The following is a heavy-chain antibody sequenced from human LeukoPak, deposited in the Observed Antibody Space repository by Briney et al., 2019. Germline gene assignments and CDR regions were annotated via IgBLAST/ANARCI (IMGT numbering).Heavy chain of an antibody. V-gene: IGHV3-7*03. CDR1: GFTFSSYA. J-gene: IGHJ4*02. CDR3: ARDGRRRYYVSGSDTSDY. Sequence: GGSLRLSCAASGFTFSSYAMSWVRQAPGKGLEWVANIKQDGSEKYYVDSVKGRFTISRDNAKNSLYLQMNSLRAEDTAVYYCARDGRRRYYVSGSDTSDYWGQGTLVTVSS. D-gene: IGHD3-10*01. CDR2: IKQDGSEK.